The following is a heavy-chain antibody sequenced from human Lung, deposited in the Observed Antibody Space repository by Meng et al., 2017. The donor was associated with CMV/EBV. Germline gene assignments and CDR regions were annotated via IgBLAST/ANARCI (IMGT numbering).Heavy chain of an antibody. CDR3: ARVEVGITSGDY. CDR1: GYTFTNYG. J-gene: IGHJ4*02. Sequence: QAHVVQAGGEVKKPGASVTVSCKASGYTFTNYGITWARQAPGQGLEWMGWINAYNGDTNYAQTLQGRVTMTTDTSTSTAYMELRSLRSDDTAVYYCARVEVGITSGDYWGQGTLVTVSS. V-gene: IGHV1-18*01. D-gene: IGHD1-26*01. CDR2: INAYNGDT.